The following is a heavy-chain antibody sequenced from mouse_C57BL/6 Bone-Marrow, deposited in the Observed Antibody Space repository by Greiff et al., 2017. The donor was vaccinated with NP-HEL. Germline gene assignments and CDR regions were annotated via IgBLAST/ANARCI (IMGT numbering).Heavy chain of an antibody. V-gene: IGHV5-9-1*02. CDR1: GFTFSSYA. Sequence: DVHLVESGEGLVKPGGSLKLSCAASGFTFSSYAMSWVRQTPEKRLEWVAYISSGGDYIYYADTVKGRFTISRDNARNTLYLQMSSLKSEDTAMYYCTSAYYSNYLYYYAMDYWGQGTSVTVSS. CDR3: TSAYYSNYLYYYAMDY. CDR2: ISSGGDYI. D-gene: IGHD2-5*01. J-gene: IGHJ4*01.